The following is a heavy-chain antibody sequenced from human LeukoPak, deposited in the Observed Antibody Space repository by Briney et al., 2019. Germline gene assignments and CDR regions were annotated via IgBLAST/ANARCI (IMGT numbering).Heavy chain of an antibody. CDR3: ATLDSTKSVF. V-gene: IGHV3-7*01. J-gene: IGHJ1*01. D-gene: IGHD2-2*01. CDR2: IKQDGSEE. Sequence: GGPLRLSCVASEFRFGRDWISWVRQAPGKGLEWVACIKQDGSEEYYVGSVRGRFTVSVDNGKNSLYLQMNSLRAEDTARYYCATLDSTKSVFWGRGTAVTVSS. CDR1: EFRFGRDW.